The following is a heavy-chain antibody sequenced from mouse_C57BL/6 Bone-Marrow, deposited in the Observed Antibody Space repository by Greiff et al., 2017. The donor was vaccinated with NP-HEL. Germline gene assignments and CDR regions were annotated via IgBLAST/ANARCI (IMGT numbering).Heavy chain of an antibody. D-gene: IGHD4-1*01. CDR1: GYTLTDYE. CDR2: IDPETGGT. J-gene: IGHJ2*01. CDR3: TNWEGY. V-gene: IGHV1-15*01. Sequence: VKLQESGAELVRPGASVTLSCKASGYTLTDYEMHWVKQTPVHGLEWIGAIDPETGGTAYNQKFKGKAILTADKSSSTAYMELRSLTSEDSAVYYCTNWEGYWGQGTTLTVSS.